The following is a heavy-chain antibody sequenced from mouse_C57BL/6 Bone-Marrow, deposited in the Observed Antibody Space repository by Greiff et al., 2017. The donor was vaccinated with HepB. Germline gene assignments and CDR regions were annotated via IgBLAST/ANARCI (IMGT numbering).Heavy chain of an antibody. J-gene: IGHJ4*01. Sequence: EVKLVESGGGLVKPGGSLKLSCAASGFTFSSYAMSWVRQTPEKRLEWVATISDGGSYTYYPDNVKGRFTISRDNAKNNLYLQMSHLKSEDTAMYYCASSIKKLPYAMDYWGQGTSVTVSS. CDR2: ISDGGSYT. CDR1: GFTFSSYA. CDR3: ASSIKKLPYAMDY. V-gene: IGHV5-4*03. D-gene: IGHD2-1*01.